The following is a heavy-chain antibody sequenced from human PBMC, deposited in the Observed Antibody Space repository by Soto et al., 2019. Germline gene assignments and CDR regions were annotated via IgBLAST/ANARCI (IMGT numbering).Heavy chain of an antibody. D-gene: IGHD1-26*01. Sequence: GGSLRLSCAASGFTFDDYTMHWVRQAPGKGLEWVSLISWDGGSTYYADSVKGRFTISRDNSKNSLYLQMNSLRTEDTALYYCAKDGSYSLRDNWFDPWGQGTLVTVSS. CDR2: ISWDGGST. J-gene: IGHJ5*02. V-gene: IGHV3-43*01. CDR1: GFTFDDYT. CDR3: AKDGSYSLRDNWFDP.